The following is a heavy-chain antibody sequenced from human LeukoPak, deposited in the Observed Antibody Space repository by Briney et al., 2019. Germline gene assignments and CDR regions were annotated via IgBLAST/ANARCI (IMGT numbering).Heavy chain of an antibody. Sequence: SETLSLTCTVSGGSISSYYWSWIRQLPGKGLEWIGYIYYSGSTNYNPSLKSRVTISVDTSKNQFSLKLSSVTAADTAVYYCARARGYSLTSFDYWGQGTLVTVSS. V-gene: IGHV4-59*01. CDR3: ARARGYSLTSFDY. D-gene: IGHD5-18*01. CDR2: IYYSGST. J-gene: IGHJ4*02. CDR1: GGSISSYY.